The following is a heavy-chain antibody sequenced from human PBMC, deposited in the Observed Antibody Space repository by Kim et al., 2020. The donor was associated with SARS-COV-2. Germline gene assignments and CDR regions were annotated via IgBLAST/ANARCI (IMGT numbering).Heavy chain of an antibody. V-gene: IGHV7-4-1*02. D-gene: IGHD3-10*01. Sequence: NPTYAQGFTGRFVFSLDTSVSTAYLQISSLKAEDTAVYYCARGGSGYYVDYWGQGTLVTVSS. CDR3: ARGGSGYYVDY. CDR2: NP. J-gene: IGHJ4*02.